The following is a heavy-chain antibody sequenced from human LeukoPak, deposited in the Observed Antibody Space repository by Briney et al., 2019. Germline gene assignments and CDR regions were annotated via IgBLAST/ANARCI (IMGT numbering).Heavy chain of an antibody. CDR2: IYYSGST. V-gene: IGHV4-59*01. CDR1: GGSISSYY. J-gene: IGHJ3*02. Sequence: SEALSLTCTVSGGSISSYYWSWIRQPPGKGLEWIGYIYYSGSTNYNPSLKSRVTISVDTYKNQFSLKMSSVTAADTAVYYCARDLKLDGSSGYYAFDIWGQGTMVTVSS. CDR3: ARDLKLDGSSGYYAFDI. D-gene: IGHD3-22*01.